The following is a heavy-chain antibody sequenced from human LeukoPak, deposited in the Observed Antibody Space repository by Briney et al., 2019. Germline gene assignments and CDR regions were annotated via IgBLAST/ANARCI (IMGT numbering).Heavy chain of an antibody. Sequence: GGSLRLSCAASGFTFDDYAMHWVRQAPGKGLEWVSGISWSSDNIDYADSVKGRFTISRDNAKNSLYLQMNSLRAEDTALYYCVRVGQLVYYFDYWGQGTLVTVSS. CDR3: VRVGQLVYYFDY. CDR2: ISWSSDNI. CDR1: GFTFDDYA. J-gene: IGHJ4*02. V-gene: IGHV3-9*01. D-gene: IGHD6-6*01.